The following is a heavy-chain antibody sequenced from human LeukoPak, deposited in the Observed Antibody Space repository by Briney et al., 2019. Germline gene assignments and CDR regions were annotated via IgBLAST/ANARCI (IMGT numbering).Heavy chain of an antibody. D-gene: IGHD4-17*01. Sequence: ASVTVSCKASGYTFTSYGISWVRQAPGQGLEWMGWISAYNGNTNYAQKLQGRVTMTTDTSTSTAYMELRSLRSDDTAVYYCARVGDYGSVQGWFDPWGQGTLVTVSS. CDR3: ARVGDYGSVQGWFDP. V-gene: IGHV1-18*01. CDR1: GYTFTSYG. J-gene: IGHJ5*02. CDR2: ISAYNGNT.